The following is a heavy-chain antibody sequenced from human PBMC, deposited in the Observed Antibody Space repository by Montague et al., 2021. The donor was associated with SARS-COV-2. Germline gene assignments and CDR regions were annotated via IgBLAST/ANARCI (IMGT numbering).Heavy chain of an antibody. CDR2: INHSGGT. J-gene: IGHJ6*02. CDR1: GGSFSGYY. Sequence: SETLSLTCAVYGGSFSGYYWSWIRQPPGKGLEWIGEINHSGGTTYNPSLKGRVNISVDTSENQFSLKLISVTAAETAVYYCARVRAYGSGTSLGMDVWGQGTTVTVSS. CDR3: ARVRAYGSGTSLGMDV. D-gene: IGHD3-10*01. V-gene: IGHV4-34*01.